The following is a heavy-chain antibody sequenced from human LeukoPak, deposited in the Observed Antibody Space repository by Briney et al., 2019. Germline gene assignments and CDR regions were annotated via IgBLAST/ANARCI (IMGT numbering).Heavy chain of an antibody. Sequence: GGSLRLSCSASGFTFSSYAMHWVRQAPGKGLEYVSAISSNGGSTYYANSVKGRFIISRDNSKNTLYLQMGSLRAEDMAVYYCASRGSSWYFDYWGQGTLITVSS. V-gene: IGHV3-64*01. D-gene: IGHD6-13*01. CDR1: GFTFSSYA. CDR3: ASRGSSWYFDY. J-gene: IGHJ4*02. CDR2: ISSNGGST.